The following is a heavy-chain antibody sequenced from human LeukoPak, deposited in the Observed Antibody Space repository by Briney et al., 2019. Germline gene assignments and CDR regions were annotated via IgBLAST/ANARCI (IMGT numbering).Heavy chain of an antibody. CDR2: ISAYNGNT. V-gene: IGHV1-18*01. CDR3: GREEDWFRNTYYYYGMDV. J-gene: IGHJ6*02. D-gene: IGHD3-9*01. Sequence: ASVNVSCKSSGYTFTSYGISWVRQAPGQGLEWMGWISAYNGNTNYAQKLQGRVTMTKDTSTSTAYMELRSLRSDDTVVYYCGREEDWFRNTYYYYGMDVWGQGTTVTVSS. CDR1: GYTFTSYG.